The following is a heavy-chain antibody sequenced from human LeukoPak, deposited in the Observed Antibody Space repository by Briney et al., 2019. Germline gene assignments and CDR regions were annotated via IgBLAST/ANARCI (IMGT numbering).Heavy chain of an antibody. Sequence: SETLSLTCTVSGASINSGLYYWNWIRQPAGKGLEWIGRIQVSGGTTYNPSLKSRVTISVDTSKNQVSLRLTSVTAADTAVYYCASSNWLRDANFDCWGQGTMVTVSP. D-gene: IGHD6-13*01. CDR2: IQVSGGT. J-gene: IGHJ4*02. V-gene: IGHV4-61*02. CDR1: GASINSGLYY. CDR3: ASSNWLRDANFDC.